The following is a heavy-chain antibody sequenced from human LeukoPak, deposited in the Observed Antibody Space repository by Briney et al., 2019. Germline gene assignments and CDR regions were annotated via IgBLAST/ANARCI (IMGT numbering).Heavy chain of an antibody. Sequence: PGGSLRLSCAASGFTFSSYGMHWVRQAPGKGLEWVAVISYDGSNKYYADSVKGRFTISRDNSKNTLYLQMNSLRAEDTAVYYCAKQQLTPKYAIDIWGQGTMVTVSS. CDR2: ISYDGSNK. D-gene: IGHD6-13*01. CDR3: AKQQLTPKYAIDI. CDR1: GFTFSSYG. V-gene: IGHV3-30*18. J-gene: IGHJ3*02.